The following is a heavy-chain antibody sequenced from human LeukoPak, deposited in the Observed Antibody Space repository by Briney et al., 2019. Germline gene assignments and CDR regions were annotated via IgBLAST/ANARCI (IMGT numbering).Heavy chain of an antibody. D-gene: IGHD6-13*01. CDR3: ARGGYSSSLYDY. CDR2: INPINPNSDDI. V-gene: IGHV1-2*02. J-gene: IGHJ4*02. Sequence: ASVRVSCKPSGYTFTAYYMHWVRQAPGQGLKWMGWINPINPNSDDIHYAQKFRGRVTMTRDTSISTAYVELSSLRADDTAVYYCARGGYSSSLYDYWGQGTLVTVSS. CDR1: GYTFTAYY.